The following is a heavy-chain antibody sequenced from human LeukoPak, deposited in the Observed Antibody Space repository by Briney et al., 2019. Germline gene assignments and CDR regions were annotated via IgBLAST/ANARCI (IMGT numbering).Heavy chain of an antibody. D-gene: IGHD1-26*01. V-gene: IGHV4-38-2*01. CDR3: ATGRRVDNFDY. CDR2: IYHSGSTY. CDR1: GYSISSAYY. Sequence: PSETLSLTCAVSGYSISSAYYWGWIRQPPGKGLEWIGSIYHSGSTYYYNPSLKSRVTISVDTSKNQFSLKLSSVTAADTAVYYCATGRRVDNFDYWGQGTLVSVSS. J-gene: IGHJ4*02.